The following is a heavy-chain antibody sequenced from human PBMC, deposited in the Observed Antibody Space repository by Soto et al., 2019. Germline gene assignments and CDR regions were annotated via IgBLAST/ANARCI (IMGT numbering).Heavy chain of an antibody. J-gene: IGHJ2*01. CDR2: IYYSGTT. D-gene: IGHD2-2*01. CDR1: GGSISSGGSY. Sequence: QVQLQESGPGLVKPSQPLSLTCTVSGGSISSGGSYWSWIRQSPGKGLEWIGYIYYSGTTYYNPSLKSRGSISLDTSKNQFSLKLSSVTAADTAIYYCSGGHCFTSSCSYLDLWGRGTLVTVSS. V-gene: IGHV4-31*03. CDR3: SGGHCFTSSCSYLDL.